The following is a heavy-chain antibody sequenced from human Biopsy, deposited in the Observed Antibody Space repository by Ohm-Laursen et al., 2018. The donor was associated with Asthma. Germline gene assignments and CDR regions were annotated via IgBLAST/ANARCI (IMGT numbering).Heavy chain of an antibody. CDR1: AYTITSNA. CDR3: VRDGARIAIFGVGDYFDY. D-gene: IGHD3-3*01. CDR2: INPGNGNT. V-gene: IGHV1-3*01. Sequence: GASEKASCTASAYTITSNAMHWVRQAPGQRIEWMGWINPGNGNTKYSQKFQGRVTITRDTSASTAYMELSSLRSEDTAVYYCVRDGARIAIFGVGDYFDYWGQGTLVTVSS. J-gene: IGHJ4*01.